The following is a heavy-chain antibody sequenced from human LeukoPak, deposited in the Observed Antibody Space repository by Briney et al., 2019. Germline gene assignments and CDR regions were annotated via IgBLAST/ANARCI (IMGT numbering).Heavy chain of an antibody. Sequence: PGGSLRLSCAASGFTFSSYAMSWVRQAPGKGLEWVSAISGSGGSTYYADSVKGRFTISRDNSKNTLYLQMNSLRAEDTAVYYCAKVPQLYHYYGMDVWGQATTVTVS. CDR1: GFTFSSYA. J-gene: IGHJ6*02. V-gene: IGHV3-23*01. D-gene: IGHD1-1*01. CDR2: ISGSGGST. CDR3: AKVPQLYHYYGMDV.